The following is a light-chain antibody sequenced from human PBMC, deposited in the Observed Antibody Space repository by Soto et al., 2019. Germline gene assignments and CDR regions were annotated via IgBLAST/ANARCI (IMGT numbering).Light chain of an antibody. J-gene: IGKJ3*01. CDR2: DAS. CDR1: QNINIY. CDR3: QPYDGLPFT. V-gene: IGKV1-33*01. Sequence: DIQMTQSPSSLSASVGDRVTITCQASQNINIYLNWYQQSPGRAPKLLIYDASSLEKGVPSRFSGTGSGTHFTLTISSLQPEDIATYYCQPYDGLPFTFGPGTKVDIK.